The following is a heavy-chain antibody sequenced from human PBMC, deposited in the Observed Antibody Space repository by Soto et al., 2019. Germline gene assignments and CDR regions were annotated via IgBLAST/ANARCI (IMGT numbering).Heavy chain of an antibody. CDR1: GFTFSSYA. V-gene: IGHV3-23*01. CDR2: ISGSGGST. D-gene: IGHD6-19*01. Sequence: GGSLRLSCAASGFTFSSYAMSWVRQAPGKGLEWVSAISGSGGSTYYADSVKGRFTISRDNSKNTLYLQMNSLRAEDTAVYYCAKGSTSGWYGSWFDPWGQGTLVTVSS. J-gene: IGHJ5*02. CDR3: AKGSTSGWYGSWFDP.